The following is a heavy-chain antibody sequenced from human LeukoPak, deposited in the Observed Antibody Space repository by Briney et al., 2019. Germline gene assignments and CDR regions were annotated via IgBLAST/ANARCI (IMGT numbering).Heavy chain of an antibody. V-gene: IGHV3-23*01. Sequence: GGSLRLSCAASGFTFSSYAMSWVRQAPGKGLEWVSAISGSGGSTYYADSVKGRFTISRDNSKNTPYLQMNSLRAEDTAVYHCAKRLRGPNWFDPWGQGTLVTVSS. CDR2: ISGSGGST. J-gene: IGHJ5*02. CDR3: AKRLRGPNWFDP. D-gene: IGHD4-17*01. CDR1: GFTFSSYA.